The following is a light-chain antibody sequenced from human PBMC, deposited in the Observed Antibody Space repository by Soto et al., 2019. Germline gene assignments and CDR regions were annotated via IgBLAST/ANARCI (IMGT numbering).Light chain of an antibody. CDR2: DVS. J-gene: IGLJ2*01. V-gene: IGLV2-14*01. Sequence: QSALTQPASVSGSPGQSIAISCSGTSSDVGGYDFVSWYQQHPGKAPKLIIYDVSNRPSGVSSRFSGSKSGYTASLTISGLQAEDEADYYCNSYTSANTPVVCGGGTKVTVL. CDR3: NSYTSANTPVV. CDR1: SSDVGGYDF.